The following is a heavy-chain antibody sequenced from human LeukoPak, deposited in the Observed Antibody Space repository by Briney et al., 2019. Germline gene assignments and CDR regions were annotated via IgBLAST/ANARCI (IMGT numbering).Heavy chain of an antibody. D-gene: IGHD2-15*01. Sequence: PSETLSLTCTVSGGSISSQYWSWIRQPPGKGLEWIAYIYDSGITNDNPSLRSRVTISADTSKNQFSLKLSSVTAADTAVYYCARTALGYCRSGNCPPGHYYYYYMDVWGKGTTVTVSS. J-gene: IGHJ6*03. V-gene: IGHV4-59*11. CDR3: ARTALGYCRSGNCPPGHYYYYYMDV. CDR1: GGSISSQY. CDR2: IYDSGIT.